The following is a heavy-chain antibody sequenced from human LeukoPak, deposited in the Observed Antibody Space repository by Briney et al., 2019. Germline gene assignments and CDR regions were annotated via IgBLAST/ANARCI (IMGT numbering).Heavy chain of an antibody. Sequence: PSQTLSLTRTVSGGSISYGSYYWSWIRPPAGKGLEWIGRIYSTGKTNYNPSLESRVTISEDTSKNQFSLKLSSVTAADTAVYYGSSSLITPTNWFDPWGQGTLVTVSS. CDR1: GGSISYGSYY. CDR3: SSSLITPTNWFDP. D-gene: IGHD2-15*01. J-gene: IGHJ5*02. V-gene: IGHV4-61*02. CDR2: IYSTGKT.